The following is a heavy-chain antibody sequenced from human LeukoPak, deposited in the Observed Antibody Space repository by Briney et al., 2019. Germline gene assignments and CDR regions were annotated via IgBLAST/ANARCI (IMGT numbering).Heavy chain of an antibody. J-gene: IGHJ4*02. CDR2: IRYDGSNK. CDR3: ANGGGYSSGWYYFDY. V-gene: IGHV3-30*02. D-gene: IGHD6-19*01. CDR1: GFTFSSYG. Sequence: GRSLRLSCAASGFTFSSYGMHWVRQAPGKGLEWVAFIRYDGSNKYYADSVKGRFTISRDNSKNTLYLQMNSLRAEDTAVYYCANGGGYSSGWYYFDYWGQGTLVTVSS.